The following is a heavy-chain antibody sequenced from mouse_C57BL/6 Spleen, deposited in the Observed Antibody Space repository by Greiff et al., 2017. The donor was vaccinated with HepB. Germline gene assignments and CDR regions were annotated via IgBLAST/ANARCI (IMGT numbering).Heavy chain of an antibody. V-gene: IGHV1-52*01. CDR3: ARGDWDRGGFDY. J-gene: IGHJ2*01. CDR2: IDPSDSET. D-gene: IGHD4-1*01. CDR1: GYTFTSYW. Sequence: QVQLKQPGAELVRPGSSVKLSCKASGYTFTSYWMHWVKQRPIQGLEWIGNIDPSDSETHYNQKFKDKATLTVDKSSSTAYMQLSSLTSEDSAVYYCARGDWDRGGFDYWGQGTTLTVSS.